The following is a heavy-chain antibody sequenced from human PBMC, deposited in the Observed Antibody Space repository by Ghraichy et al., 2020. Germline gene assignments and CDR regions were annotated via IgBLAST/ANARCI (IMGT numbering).Heavy chain of an antibody. J-gene: IGHJ3*02. V-gene: IGHV4-61*01. CDR2: MYHSGSF. CDR3: ARVPLVIVPAALRGSFDM. Sequence: SETLSLTCSVSGDSISSDSYYWSWIRQPPGKGLEWIGQMYHSGSFNYNPSLESRVTMSIDTSKSQFFLKLSSVTAADTALYYCARVPLVIVPAALRGSFDMWGRGTMVTVSP. D-gene: IGHD2-2*01. CDR1: GDSISSDSYY.